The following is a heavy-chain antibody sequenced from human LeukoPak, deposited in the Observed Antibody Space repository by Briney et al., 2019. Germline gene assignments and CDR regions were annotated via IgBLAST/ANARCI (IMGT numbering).Heavy chain of an antibody. V-gene: IGHV4-34*01. J-gene: IGHJ4*02. D-gene: IGHD2-21*01. CDR2: INHSGST. CDR1: GGSFSGYY. Sequence: SETLSLTCAVYGGSFSGYYWSWIRQPPGKGLEWIGEINHSGSTNYNPSLKSRVTISVDTSKNQFSLKLSSVTAADTAVYYCARGGFLFFDYWGQGTLVTASS. CDR3: ARGGFLFFDY.